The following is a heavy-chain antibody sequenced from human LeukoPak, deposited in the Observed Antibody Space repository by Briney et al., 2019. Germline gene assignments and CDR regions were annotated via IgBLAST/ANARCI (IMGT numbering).Heavy chain of an antibody. CDR1: GDSVSSNSAA. D-gene: IGHD6-19*01. J-gene: IGHJ4*02. V-gene: IGHV6-1*01. CDR3: ARVGDSSGWYFFDY. Sequence: SDPGLVKPSQTLSLTCAISGDSVSSNSAAWNWIRQSPSRGLEWLGRTYYRSKWYNDYAVSVKSRITINPDTPKNQFSLQLNSVTPDDTAVYYCARVGDSSGWYFFDYWGQGTLVTVSS. CDR2: TYYRSKWYN.